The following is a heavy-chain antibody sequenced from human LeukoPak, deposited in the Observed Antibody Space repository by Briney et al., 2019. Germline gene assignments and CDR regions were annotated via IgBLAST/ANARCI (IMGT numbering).Heavy chain of an antibody. V-gene: IGHV3-23*01. D-gene: IGHD3-10*01. CDR3: AKDPVTMVRGVKPNYFNY. J-gene: IGHJ4*02. CDR2: FSGSGGST. CDR1: GFTFSSYA. Sequence: GGSLRLSCAASGFTFSSYAMTWVRQAPGKGLEGVSAFSGSGGSTYYADSVKGRFTISRDNSRNTLYLQMNSLRAEDTAVYYCAKDPVTMVRGVKPNYFNYWGQGTLVTVSS.